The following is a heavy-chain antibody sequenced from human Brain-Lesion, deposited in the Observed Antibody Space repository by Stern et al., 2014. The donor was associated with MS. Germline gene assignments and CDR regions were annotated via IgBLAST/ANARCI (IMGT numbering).Heavy chain of an antibody. J-gene: IGHJ6*02. CDR2: IKEDGTEK. CDR1: GFTFGNYW. Sequence: QLVQSGGGLVQPGGSLTISCTAAGFTFGNYWMTWVRQAPGKGLEGVANIKEDGTEKNYVDSVKGRFPISRDNARNSLYLQMNSLRVEDTALYYCARVYNTIYGIVTQRGSGMDVWGQGTTVIVSS. V-gene: IGHV3-7*01. CDR3: ARVYNTIYGIVTQRGSGMDV. D-gene: IGHD3-3*01.